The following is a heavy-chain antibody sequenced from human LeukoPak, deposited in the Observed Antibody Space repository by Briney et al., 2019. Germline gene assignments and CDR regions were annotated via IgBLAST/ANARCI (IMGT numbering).Heavy chain of an antibody. Sequence: ASVKVSCKASGYTFTSYDINWVRPATAQGLEWMGWMNLNSGNIGYAKKFQGRVTMTRNTSVSTAYMELSSLRSEDTAVYYCARPQAPYYYYYYYMDVWGKGTTVTVSS. CDR1: GYTFTSYD. J-gene: IGHJ6*03. CDR3: ARPQAPYYYYYYYMDV. CDR2: MNLNSGNI. V-gene: IGHV1-8*01.